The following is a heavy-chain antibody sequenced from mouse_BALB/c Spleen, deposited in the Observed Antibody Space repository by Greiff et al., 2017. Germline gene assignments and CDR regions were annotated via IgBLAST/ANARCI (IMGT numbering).Heavy chain of an antibody. CDR1: GFNIKDTY. J-gene: IGHJ3*01. Sequence: VHVKQSGAELVKPGASVKLSCTASGFNIKDTYMHWVKQRPEQGLEWIGRIDPANGNTKYDPKFQGKATITADTSSNTAYLQLSSLTSEDTAVYYCAPYRYDGAWFAYWGQGTLVTVSA. CDR2: IDPANGNT. CDR3: APYRYDGAWFAY. D-gene: IGHD2-14*01. V-gene: IGHV14-3*02.